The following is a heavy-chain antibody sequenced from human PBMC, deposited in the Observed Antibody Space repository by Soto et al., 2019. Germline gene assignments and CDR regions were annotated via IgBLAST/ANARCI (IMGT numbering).Heavy chain of an antibody. V-gene: IGHV5-51*01. D-gene: IGHD3-22*01. CDR3: ARHGAAGYYDSSGYYYYFDY. J-gene: IGHJ4*02. CDR2: IYPGDSDT. CDR1: GYSFTIYW. Sequence: GESLKISCKGSGYSFTIYWIGWVRQMPGKGLEWMGIIYPGDSDTRYSPSFQGQVTISADKSISTAYLQWSSLKASDTAMYYCARHGAAGYYDSSGYYYYFDYWGQGTLVTVS.